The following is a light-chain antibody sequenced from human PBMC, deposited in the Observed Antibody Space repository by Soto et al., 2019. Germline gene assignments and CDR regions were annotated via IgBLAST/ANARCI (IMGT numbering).Light chain of an antibody. J-gene: IGLJ1*01. V-gene: IGLV2-14*01. CDR1: SSDVGGYNY. CDR3: SSYTSSSTPVV. CDR2: EVS. Sequence: QSALTQPASVSGSPGQSITISCTGTSSDVGGYNYVSWYQQHPGKAPKLMIYEVSNRPSGVSNRFFGSKSGNTASLTISGLQAEDEADYYCSSYTSSSTPVVFGTGTKLTVL.